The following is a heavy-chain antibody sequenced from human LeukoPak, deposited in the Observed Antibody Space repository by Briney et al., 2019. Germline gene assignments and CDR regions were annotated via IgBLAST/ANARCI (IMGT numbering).Heavy chain of an antibody. J-gene: IGHJ4*02. CDR3: ARGLDLEGLDY. CDR2: INDSGRT. Sequence: ASETLSLTCAVYGGSFSDYNWSWLRQSPEKGLEWIGEINDSGRTHYNPSLKSRVTISVDTAKYQSSLSLSSLTAADTAVYYCARGLDLEGLDYWGQGTLVTVSS. V-gene: IGHV4-34*01. CDR1: GGSFSDYN. D-gene: IGHD1-1*01.